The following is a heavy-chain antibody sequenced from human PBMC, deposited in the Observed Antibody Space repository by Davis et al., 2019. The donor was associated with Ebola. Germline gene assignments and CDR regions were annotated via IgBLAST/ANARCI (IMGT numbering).Heavy chain of an antibody. CDR1: GFTFSSYA. CDR2: ISGSGGST. CDR3: ASQGYRSGYYGMDV. J-gene: IGHJ6*02. V-gene: IGHV3-23*01. Sequence: GGSLRLSCAASGFTFSSYAMSWVRQAPGKGLEWVSAISGSGGSTYYADAVKGRFSISRDNAKNSLYLQMNSLRAEDTAVYYCASQGYRSGYYGMDVWGQGTTVTVSS. D-gene: IGHD5-18*01.